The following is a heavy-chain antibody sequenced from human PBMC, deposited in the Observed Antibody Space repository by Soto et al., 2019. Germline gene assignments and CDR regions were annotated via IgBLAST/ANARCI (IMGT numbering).Heavy chain of an antibody. CDR2: IYGGGST. D-gene: IGHD3-16*02. Sequence: PGGSLRLSCEVSGFTVGDNYMSWVRQAPGKGLEWVSAIYGGGSTYYADSVKGRFTISRDNSKNTLYLQLNSVRAEDTAIYYCARGEHVIAPSPPHYLFDSWGQGTLVTVPS. CDR1: GFTVGDNY. J-gene: IGHJ4*02. CDR3: ARGEHVIAPSPPHYLFDS. V-gene: IGHV3-53*01.